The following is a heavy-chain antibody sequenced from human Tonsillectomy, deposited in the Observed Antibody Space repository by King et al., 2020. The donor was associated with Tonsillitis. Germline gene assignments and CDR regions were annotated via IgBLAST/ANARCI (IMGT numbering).Heavy chain of an antibody. CDR3: ASLLQQLARLYFDY. Sequence: QLQESGPGLVKPSETLSLTCTVSGGSISTTSYYWGWIRQPPGKGLEWIGNIYYSGSTYYNPSLKSRVTISVDTSKNQFSLKLSSVTAADTAVYYCASLLQQLARLYFDYWGQGTLFTVSS. J-gene: IGHJ4*02. CDR1: GGSISTTSYY. CDR2: IYYSGST. D-gene: IGHD6-13*01. V-gene: IGHV4-39*07.